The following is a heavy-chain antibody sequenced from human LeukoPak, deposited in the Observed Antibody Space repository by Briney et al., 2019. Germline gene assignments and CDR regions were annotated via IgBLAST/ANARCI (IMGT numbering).Heavy chain of an antibody. J-gene: IGHJ4*02. CDR2: ISSSSSTI. V-gene: IGHV3-48*01. CDR3: AIDETYYYGSGTYYRSY. CDR1: GFTFSSYS. D-gene: IGHD3-10*01. Sequence: QTGGSLRLSCAASGFTFSSYSMIWVLQAPGKGLEWVSYISSSSSTIYYADSVKGRFTISRDNAKNSLYLQMNSLRAEDTAVYYCAIDETYYYGSGTYYRSYWGQGTLVTVSS.